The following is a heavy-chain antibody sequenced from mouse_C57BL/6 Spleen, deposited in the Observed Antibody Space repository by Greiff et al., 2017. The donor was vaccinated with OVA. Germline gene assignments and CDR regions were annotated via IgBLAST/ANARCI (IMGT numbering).Heavy chain of an antibody. CDR3: AINWDRFAY. D-gene: IGHD4-1*01. CDR1: GYTFTSYW. CDR2: IDPSDSGT. J-gene: IGHJ3*01. V-gene: IGHV1-52*01. Sequence: QVQLQQPGAELVRPGSSVKLSCKASGYTFTSYWMHWVKQRPIQGLEWIGNIDPSDSGTHYNQKFKDKATLTVDKSSSSAYMQLSSLTSEDSAVYYCAINWDRFAYWGQGTLVTVSA.